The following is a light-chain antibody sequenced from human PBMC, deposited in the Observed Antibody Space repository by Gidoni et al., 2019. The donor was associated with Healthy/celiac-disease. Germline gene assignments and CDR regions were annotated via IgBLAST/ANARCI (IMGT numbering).Light chain of an antibody. CDR1: QSVSSSY. CDR3: QQYGSSPPWT. V-gene: IGKV3-20*01. J-gene: IGKJ1*01. CDR2: GAA. Sequence: EIVLMQSPGTLSLSPGERATLSCRASQSVSSSYLAWYQQKPGQAPRLLIYGAASRATGIPDMFSGSGSGTDFTLTISRLEPEDFAVYYCQQYGSSPPWTFGQGTKVEIK.